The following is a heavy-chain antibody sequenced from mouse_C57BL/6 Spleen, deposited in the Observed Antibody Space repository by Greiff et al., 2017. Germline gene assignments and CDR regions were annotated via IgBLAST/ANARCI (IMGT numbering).Heavy chain of an antibody. CDR1: GYTFTSYW. D-gene: IGHD1-1*01. V-gene: IGHV1-55*01. CDR3: ARKNYGSSYARDD. J-gene: IGHJ4*01. Sequence: VKLQQPGAELVKPGASVKMSCKASGYTFTSYWITWVKQRPGQGLEWIGDIYPGSGSTNYNEKFKSKATLTVDTSSSTAYMQLSSLTSEDSAVYYGARKNYGSSYARDDWGQGTSVTVAS. CDR2: IYPGSGST.